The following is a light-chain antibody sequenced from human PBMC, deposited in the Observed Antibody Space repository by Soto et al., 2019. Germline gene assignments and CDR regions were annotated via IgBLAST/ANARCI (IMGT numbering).Light chain of an antibody. CDR3: QQYDGSPLT. CDR1: QSLSINS. Sequence: EIVLTQSPGTLSLSTGERATLSCRASQSLSINSLAWYQQKPGQSPRLLVYGASTRDTGIPDRFRGSGSGTDFALTISSLDPEDFAMYYCQQYDGSPLTLGPGTKVDIK. J-gene: IGKJ3*01. V-gene: IGKV3-20*01. CDR2: GAS.